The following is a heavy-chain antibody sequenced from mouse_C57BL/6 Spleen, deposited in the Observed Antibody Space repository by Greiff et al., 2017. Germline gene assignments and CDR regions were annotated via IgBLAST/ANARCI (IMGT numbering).Heavy chain of an antibody. V-gene: IGHV1-52*01. D-gene: IGHD2-3*01. J-gene: IGHJ4*01. CDR1: GYTFTSYW. Sequence: QVHVKQPGAELVRPGSSVKLSCKASGYTFTSYWMHWVKQRPIQGLEWIGNIDPSDSETHYNQKFKNKATLTVDKSSSTAYMQLSSLTSEDSAVYYCARNGYYDYAMDYWGQGTSVTVSS. CDR2: IDPSDSET. CDR3: ARNGYYDYAMDY.